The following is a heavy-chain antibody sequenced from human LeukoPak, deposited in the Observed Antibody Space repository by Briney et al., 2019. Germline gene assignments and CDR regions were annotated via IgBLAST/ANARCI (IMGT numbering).Heavy chain of an antibody. CDR3: TGPSFDASGMGFDP. D-gene: IGHD3-10*01. CDR1: GFTFSRYW. CDR2: ISTDGSST. Sequence: PGGSLRLSCAASGFTFSRYWIHWVRQAPGKGPVWVSVISTDGSSTRYADPVKGRFTISRDNVKNTLYLQMNSLRVEDTAVYYCTGPSFDASGMGFDPWGQGALVTVSS. V-gene: IGHV3-74*01. J-gene: IGHJ5*02.